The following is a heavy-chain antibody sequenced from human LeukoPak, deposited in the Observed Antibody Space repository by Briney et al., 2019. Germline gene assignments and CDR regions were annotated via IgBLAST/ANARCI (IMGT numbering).Heavy chain of an antibody. CDR1: GFTFDDYA. D-gene: IGHD3-10*01. CDR3: AKDKKGRYGDMYYFDY. V-gene: IGHV3-9*01. J-gene: IGHJ4*02. Sequence: PGGSLRLSCAASGFTFDDYAMHWVRQAPGKGLEWVSGISWNSGSIGYADSVKGRFTISRDNAKNFLYLQMNSLRAEDTALYYCAKDKKGRYGDMYYFDYWGQGTLVTVSS. CDR2: ISWNSGSI.